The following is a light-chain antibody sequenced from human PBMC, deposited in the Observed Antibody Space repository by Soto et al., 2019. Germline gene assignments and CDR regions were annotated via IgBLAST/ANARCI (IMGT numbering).Light chain of an antibody. CDR3: SSFTTSTTYV. CDR1: SSDVGGYNS. J-gene: IGLJ1*01. Sequence: QSALTQPASVSGSPGQSITISCTGTSSDVGGYNSVSWYQQHPGKAPKLMIYEVSHRPSGVSNRFSGSKSANTASLTISGLQAEDEADYYCSSFTTSTTYVFGTGTKVT. V-gene: IGLV2-14*01. CDR2: EVS.